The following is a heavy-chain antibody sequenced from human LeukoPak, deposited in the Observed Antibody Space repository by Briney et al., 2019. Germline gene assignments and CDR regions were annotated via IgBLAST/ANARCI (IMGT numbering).Heavy chain of an antibody. J-gene: IGHJ4*02. Sequence: ASVKVSCKASGYTFTSYGISWVRQAPGQGLEWMGWISAYNGNTNYAQKLQGRVTMTTDTSTSTAYMELRSLRSDDTAVYCCARDQFSPLITGTTRFDYWGQGTLVTVSS. CDR2: ISAYNGNT. CDR3: ARDQFSPLITGTTRFDY. V-gene: IGHV1-18*01. CDR1: GYTFTSYG. D-gene: IGHD1-7*01.